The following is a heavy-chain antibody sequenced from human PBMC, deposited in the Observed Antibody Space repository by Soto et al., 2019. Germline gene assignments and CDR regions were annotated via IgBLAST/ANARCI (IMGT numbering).Heavy chain of an antibody. V-gene: IGHV1-46*03. Sequence: ASVKVSCKAIGYSFTSHYMHWVRQAPGQGLEWMGTIYPGGVNIGYAQKFKGRVTMPKDTSTSTVYMELKSLPFADTAVSYCSRDQSWHDVLWCFVPWG. D-gene: IGHD1-1*01. J-gene: IGHJ5*02. CDR2: IYPGGVNI. CDR1: GYSFTSHY. CDR3: SRDQSWHDVLWCFVP.